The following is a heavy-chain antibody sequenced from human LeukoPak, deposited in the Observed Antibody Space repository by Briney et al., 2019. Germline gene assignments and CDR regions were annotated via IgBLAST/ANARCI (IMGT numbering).Heavy chain of an antibody. Sequence: LSQTLSLTCAISGDSVSSNSAAWTWIRQSPARGLEWLGRTYYRSKWYNDYAISVKSRITINPDTSKNQFSLQLNSVTPEDTAVYYCGREGGSVADWGQGTLVTVFS. CDR3: GREGGSVAD. CDR2: TYYRSKWYN. V-gene: IGHV6-1*01. J-gene: IGHJ4*02. D-gene: IGHD3-16*01. CDR1: GDSVSSNSAA.